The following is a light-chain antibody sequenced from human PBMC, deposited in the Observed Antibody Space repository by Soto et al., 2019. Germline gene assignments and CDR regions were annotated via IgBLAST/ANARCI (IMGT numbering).Light chain of an antibody. CDR3: QQYGSSPLT. CDR2: GAS. CDR1: QSVSSSY. V-gene: IGKV3-20*01. Sequence: EIMLTQTPGTLSLTPGERATLSCRASQSVSSSYLAWFQKKPGQAPRLLIYGASSGATGIPDRFSSSGSGTDFTLTISRLEPEDFVVYYCQQYGSSPLTFGGGTKV. J-gene: IGKJ4*01.